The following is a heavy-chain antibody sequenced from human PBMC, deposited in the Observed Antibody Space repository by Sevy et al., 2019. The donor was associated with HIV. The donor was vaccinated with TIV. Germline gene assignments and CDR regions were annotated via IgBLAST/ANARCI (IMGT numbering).Heavy chain of an antibody. Sequence: SETLSLTCAVSGGSISSSNWWSWVRQPPGKGLEWIGEIYHSGSTNYTPSLKSRVTISVDKSKNQFSLKLSSVTAADTAVYYCARDWGPTVTTRAFDIWGQGTMVTVSS. V-gene: IGHV4-4*02. CDR2: IYHSGST. J-gene: IGHJ3*02. CDR1: GGSISSSNW. D-gene: IGHD4-17*01. CDR3: ARDWGPTVTTRAFDI.